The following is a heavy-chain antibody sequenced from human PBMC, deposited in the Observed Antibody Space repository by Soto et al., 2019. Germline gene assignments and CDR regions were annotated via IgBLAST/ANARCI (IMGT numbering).Heavy chain of an antibody. CDR3: ARRNIAVAGFNPSYYYYGMDV. Sequence: SVKVSCKASGGTFSGYAISWVRQAPGQGLEWMGGIIPIFGTANYAQKFQGRVTITADESTSTAYMELSSLRSEDTAVYYCARRNIAVAGFNPSYYYYGMDVWGQGTTVTVSS. V-gene: IGHV1-69*13. D-gene: IGHD6-19*01. J-gene: IGHJ6*02. CDR1: GGTFSGYA. CDR2: IIPIFGTA.